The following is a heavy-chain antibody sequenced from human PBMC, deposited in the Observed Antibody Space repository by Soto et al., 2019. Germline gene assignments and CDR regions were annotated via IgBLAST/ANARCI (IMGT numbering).Heavy chain of an antibody. CDR2: IKQDGSEK. D-gene: IGHD6-13*01. CDR1: GFTFISYW. Sequence: LRLSCAASGFTFISYWMSWVRQATGKWLEWVANIKQDGSEKYYVDSVKGRFTISRDNAKNSLYLQMNSLRAEDTAVYYCARGPRSSWYPYYYYGMDVWGQGTTVTVSS. CDR3: ARGPRSSWYPYYYYGMDV. V-gene: IGHV3-7*01. J-gene: IGHJ6*02.